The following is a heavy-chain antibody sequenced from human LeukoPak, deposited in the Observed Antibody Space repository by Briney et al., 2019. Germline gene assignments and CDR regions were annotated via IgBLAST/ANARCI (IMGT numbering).Heavy chain of an antibody. CDR3: ASSIVGATKETDY. J-gene: IGHJ4*02. CDR1: GFSFNIYG. V-gene: IGHV3-21*01. D-gene: IGHD1-26*01. CDR2: ISSSSSYI. Sequence: GGSLRLSCAASGFSFNIYGMHWVRQAPGKGLEWVSSISSSSSYIYYADSVKGRFTISRDNAKNSLYLQMNSLRAEDTAVYYCASSIVGATKETDYWGQGTLVTVSS.